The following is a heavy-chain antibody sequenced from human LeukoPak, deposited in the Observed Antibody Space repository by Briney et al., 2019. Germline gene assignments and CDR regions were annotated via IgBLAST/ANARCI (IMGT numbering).Heavy chain of an antibody. J-gene: IGHJ4*02. CDR3: AKVKAAARGAGVDY. D-gene: IGHD6-13*01. CDR1: GFTFSSYA. CDR2: ISGSGGST. Sequence: GGSLRLSCAASGFTFSSYAMSWVRQAPGKGLEWVSAISGSGGSTYYADSVKGRFTISGDNSKNTLYLQMNSLRAEDTAVYYCAKVKAAARGAGVDYWGQGTLVTVSS. V-gene: IGHV3-23*01.